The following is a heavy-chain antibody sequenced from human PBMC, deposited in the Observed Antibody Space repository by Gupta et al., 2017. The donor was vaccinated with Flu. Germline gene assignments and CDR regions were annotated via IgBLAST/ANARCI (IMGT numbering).Heavy chain of an antibody. CDR2: IWYDGSNK. V-gene: IGHV3-33*01. Sequence: QVQLVESGGGVVQPGRSLRLSCAASGFTFSSYGMHWVRQAPGKGLEWVAVIWYDGSNKYYADSVKGRFTISRDNSKNTLYLQMNSLRAEDTAVYYCARPDYITMIGPFYYWGQGTLVTVSS. D-gene: IGHD3-22*01. J-gene: IGHJ4*02. CDR1: GFTFSSYG. CDR3: ARPDYITMIGPFYY.